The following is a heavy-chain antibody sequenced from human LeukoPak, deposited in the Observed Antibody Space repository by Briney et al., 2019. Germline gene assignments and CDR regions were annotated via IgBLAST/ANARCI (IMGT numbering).Heavy chain of an antibody. Sequence: GGSLRLSCAASGFTFNNYAMTWVRQAPGKGLEWVSGISGSGGSTYYSVNGRFTISRDNSKNTLYLQMNSLRAEDTAVYYCAKAGEYCPDGSCYSENYYFDYWGQGTLVTVSS. V-gene: IGHV3-23*01. CDR2: ISGSGGST. CDR1: GFTFNNYA. J-gene: IGHJ4*02. CDR3: AKAGEYCPDGSCYSENYYFDY. D-gene: IGHD2-15*01.